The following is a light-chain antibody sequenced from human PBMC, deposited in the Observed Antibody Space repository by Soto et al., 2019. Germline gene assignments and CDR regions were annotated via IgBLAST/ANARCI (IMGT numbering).Light chain of an antibody. Sequence: DIQMTQSPSSLSASVGDRVTTTCRASQGISNYLAWYQQKPGKVPKLLIYAASTLQSGVPSRFSGSGSGTDFILTISSLQPEDVATYYCQKYNSAQVTFGGGTKVEIK. CDR1: QGISNY. CDR2: AAS. J-gene: IGKJ4*01. CDR3: QKYNSAQVT. V-gene: IGKV1-27*01.